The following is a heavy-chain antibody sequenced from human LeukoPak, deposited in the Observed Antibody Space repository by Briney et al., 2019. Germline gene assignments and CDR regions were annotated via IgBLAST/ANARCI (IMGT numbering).Heavy chain of an antibody. D-gene: IGHD3-9*01. J-gene: IGHJ4*02. CDR2: ITSGGDYI. Sequence: NPGGSLRLSCAASGITFNTFNMNWVRQAPGKGLEWVSSITSGGDYIYYADSVKGRFTTPRDNAKNSLSLQLNSLRVEDTAVYYCARGHYDVLAASYKWTPDYWGQGTLVTVSS. CDR1: GITFNTFN. V-gene: IGHV3-21*01. CDR3: ARGHYDVLAASYKWTPDY.